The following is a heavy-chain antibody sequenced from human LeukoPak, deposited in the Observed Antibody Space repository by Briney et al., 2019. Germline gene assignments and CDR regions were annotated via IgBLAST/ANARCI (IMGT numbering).Heavy chain of an antibody. V-gene: IGHV1-2*02. D-gene: IGHD1-26*01. CDR1: GYTFTGYY. CDR3: ARVLKGGSYYNAFDI. Sequence: ASVKVSCKASGYTFTGYYMHWVRQAPGQGLEWMGWINPNSGGTNYEQKFQGRVTMTRDTSISTAYMELSRLRSDDPAVYYCARVLKGGSYYNAFDIWGQGTMVTVSS. CDR2: INPNSGGT. J-gene: IGHJ3*02.